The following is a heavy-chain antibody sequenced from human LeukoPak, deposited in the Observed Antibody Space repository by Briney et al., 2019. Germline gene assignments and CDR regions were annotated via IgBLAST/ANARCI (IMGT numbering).Heavy chain of an antibody. D-gene: IGHD6-19*01. CDR2: ISSSSSYI. Sequence: GGSLRLSCAASGFTFSSYSMNWVRQAPGKGLEWVSSISSSSSYIYYADSVKGRFPISRDNAKNSLYLQMNSLRAEDTAVYYCARGPPAVAGMPTDYWGQRTLGSASS. V-gene: IGHV3-21*01. CDR1: GFTFSSYS. J-gene: IGHJ4*02. CDR3: ARGPPAVAGMPTDY.